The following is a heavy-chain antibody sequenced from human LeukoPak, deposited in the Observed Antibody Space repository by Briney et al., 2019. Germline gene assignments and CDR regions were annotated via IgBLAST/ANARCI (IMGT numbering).Heavy chain of an antibody. CDR1: GFTFNDYC. CDR2: INIGGTNT. Sequence: PGGSLRLSCAASGFTFNDYCMSWIPQAPGKGLEWLSYINIGGTNTHYADSVKGRFTISRDNAKKSLYLEMNNLRAEDTAVYYCATDGAGFDTWGQGVLVTVSS. CDR3: ATDGAGFDT. J-gene: IGHJ5*02. V-gene: IGHV3-11*01.